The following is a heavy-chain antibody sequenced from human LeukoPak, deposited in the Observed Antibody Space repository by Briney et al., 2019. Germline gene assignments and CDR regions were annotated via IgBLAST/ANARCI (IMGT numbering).Heavy chain of an antibody. J-gene: IGHJ4*02. CDR1: GFXFSSYA. CDR3: TKPTTVTPWRMNFDY. CDR2: ISGSGGST. V-gene: IGHV3-23*01. D-gene: IGHD4-17*01. Sequence: GGSLRLSCAASGFXFSSYAISWVRQAPGKGLEWVSAISGSGGSTYYADSVKGRFTISRDNSKNTLYLQMNSLRAEDTAVYYCTKPTTVTPWRMNFDYWGQGTLVTVSS.